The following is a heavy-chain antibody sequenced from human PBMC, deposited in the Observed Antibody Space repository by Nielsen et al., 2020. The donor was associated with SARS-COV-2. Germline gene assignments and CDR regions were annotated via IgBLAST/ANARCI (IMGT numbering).Heavy chain of an antibody. CDR1: VYTFTSHF. J-gene: IGHJ6*02. Sequence: KVSCKASVYTFTSHFLGWVRQMPSQSLDWLVNIYPVDSETRYNPSFQGQVTIAADKSISTVYLQWSSLKPSDTGIYFCARRKSQASRDGMDVWGQGTTVIVSS. CDR3: ARRKSQASRDGMDV. V-gene: IGHV5-51*01. CDR2: IYPVDSET.